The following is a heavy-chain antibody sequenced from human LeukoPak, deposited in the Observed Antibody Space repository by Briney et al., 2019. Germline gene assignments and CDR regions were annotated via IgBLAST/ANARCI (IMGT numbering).Heavy chain of an antibody. V-gene: IGHV4-59*12. CDR1: GGSISSYY. CDR2: IYYSGST. J-gene: IGHJ3*02. CDR3: ARDKLWGVVPDAFDI. D-gene: IGHD3-3*01. Sequence: SETLSLTCTVSGGSISSYYWSWIRQPPGKGLEWIGYIYYSGSTNYNPSLKSRVTISVDTSKNQFSLKLSSVTAADTAVYYCARDKLWGVVPDAFDIWGQGTMVTVSS.